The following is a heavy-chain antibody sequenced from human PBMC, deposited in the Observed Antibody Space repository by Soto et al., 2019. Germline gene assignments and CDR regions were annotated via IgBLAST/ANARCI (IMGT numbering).Heavy chain of an antibody. D-gene: IGHD2-15*01. J-gene: IGHJ4*02. CDR2: INPSGGST. CDR1: RCTFSRYY. Sequence: GAPAEVSSKACRCTFSRYYLDSAGQAPGQGLEWMGIINPSGGSTSYAQKFQGRVTMTRDTSTSTVYMELSSLRSEDTAVYYCARDGVVAATWTFEYWGQGTLVTVSS. V-gene: IGHV1-46*01. CDR3: ARDGVVAATWTFEY.